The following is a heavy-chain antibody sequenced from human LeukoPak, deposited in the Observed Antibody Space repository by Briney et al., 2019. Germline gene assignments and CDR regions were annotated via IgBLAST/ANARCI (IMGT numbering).Heavy chain of an antibody. V-gene: IGHV1-8*01. CDR2: TNPNSGNT. CDR3: ARARAVMVYATWVHWFDP. CDR1: GYTFTSYD. J-gene: IGHJ5*02. Sequence: GASVKVSCKASGYTFTSYDINWVRRATGQGLEWMGWTNPNSGNTGYAQKFQGRVTMTRNTSISTAYMELSSLRSEDTAVYYCARARAVMVYATWVHWFDPWGQGTLVTVSS. D-gene: IGHD2-8*01.